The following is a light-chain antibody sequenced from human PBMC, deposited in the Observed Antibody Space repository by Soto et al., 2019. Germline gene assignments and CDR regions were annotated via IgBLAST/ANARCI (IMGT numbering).Light chain of an antibody. V-gene: IGKV1-5*01. CDR1: QSISSW. CDR3: QQYNSYSSYT. J-gene: IGKJ2*01. CDR2: DAS. Sequence: DIQMTQSPSTLSASVGDRVTITCRASQSISSWLAWYQQKPGKAPKLLIYDASSLESGVPSRFSGSGSGTEFTLTISSLQPDDFATDYCQQYNSYSSYTFGQGTKLEIK.